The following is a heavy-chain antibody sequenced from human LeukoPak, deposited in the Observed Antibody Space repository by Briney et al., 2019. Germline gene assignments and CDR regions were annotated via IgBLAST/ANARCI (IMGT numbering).Heavy chain of an antibody. V-gene: IGHV3-30*04. CDR1: GFTFSSYV. D-gene: IGHD4-11*01. Sequence: GGSLRLSCAASGFTFSSYVMHWVRQAPGKGLEWVAIISYDGSNEYYADSVKGRFTISRDNSKNTLYLQMNSLRAADTAVYYCAREMTTQPMDAFDIWGQGTMVTVSS. J-gene: IGHJ3*02. CDR3: AREMTTQPMDAFDI. CDR2: ISYDGSNE.